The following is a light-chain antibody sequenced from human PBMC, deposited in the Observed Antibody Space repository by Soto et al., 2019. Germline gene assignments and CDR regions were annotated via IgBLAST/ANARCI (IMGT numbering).Light chain of an antibody. V-gene: IGLV2-23*02. CDR1: SSDVGSYDL. CDR3: CSYAGSIIVV. CDR2: EVS. J-gene: IGLJ2*01. Sequence: QSALTQPASVSGSPGQSITISCTGTSSDVGSYDLVSWYQQYPGKAPKLMIYEVSKRPSGVSNRFSGSKSGNTASLTISGLQAEDEADYYCCSYAGSIIVVFGGGTKLTVL.